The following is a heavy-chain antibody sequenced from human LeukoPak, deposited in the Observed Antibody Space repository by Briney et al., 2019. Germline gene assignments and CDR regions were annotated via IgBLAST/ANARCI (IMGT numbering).Heavy chain of an antibody. J-gene: IGHJ4*02. CDR1: GGTFSSYA. V-gene: IGHV1-69*04. CDR2: IIPILGIA. CDR3: ARAGFYGDSFDY. Sequence: SVKVSCKASGGTFSSYAISWVRQAPGQELEWMGRIIPILGIANYAQKFQGRVTITADKSTSTAYMELSSLRSEDTAVYYCARAGFYGDSFDYWGQGTLVTVSS. D-gene: IGHD4-17*01.